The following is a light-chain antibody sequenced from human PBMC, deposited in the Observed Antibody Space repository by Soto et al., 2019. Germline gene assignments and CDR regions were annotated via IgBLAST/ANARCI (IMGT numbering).Light chain of an antibody. CDR3: QQYNNWTYT. CDR2: GAS. J-gene: IGKJ2*01. Sequence: EIVMTQSPATLSVSPGERATLSCRASQSVSSNLAWYQQKPGQAPRLLIYGASTRATGIPARFSGSGSGTEFTITISSLQSGDFAVYYCQQYNNWTYTFGQGTKLEIK. CDR1: QSVSSN. V-gene: IGKV3-15*01.